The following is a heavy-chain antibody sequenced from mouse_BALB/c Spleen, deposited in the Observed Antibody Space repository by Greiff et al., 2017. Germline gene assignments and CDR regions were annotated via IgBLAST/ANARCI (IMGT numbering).Heavy chain of an antibody. D-gene: IGHD1-1*01. CDR2: ISSGGST. J-gene: IGHJ1*01. CDR1: GFTFSSYA. Sequence: EVMLVESGGGLVKPGGSLKLSCAASGFTFSSYAMSWVRQTPEKRLEWVASISSGGSTYYPDSVKGRFTISRDNARNILYLQMSSLRSEDTAMYYCAREDYYGSSPDWYFDVWGAGTTVTVSS. V-gene: IGHV5-6-5*01. CDR3: AREDYYGSSPDWYFDV.